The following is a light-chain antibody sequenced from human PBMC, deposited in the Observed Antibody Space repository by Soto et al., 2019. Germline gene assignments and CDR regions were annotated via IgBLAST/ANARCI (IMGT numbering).Light chain of an antibody. J-gene: IGLJ1*01. CDR1: SSDFGNYNL. Sequence: QSALPQPASESGSRGQSITISCTGTSSDFGNYNLVSWYQQHPGKVPKLILFEVNKRPSGVSGRFSGSKSGNTASLTISGLQAEDEADYYCCSFTSSTTHIFGIAPQVTV. CDR3: CSFTSSTTHI. CDR2: EVN. V-gene: IGLV2-23*02.